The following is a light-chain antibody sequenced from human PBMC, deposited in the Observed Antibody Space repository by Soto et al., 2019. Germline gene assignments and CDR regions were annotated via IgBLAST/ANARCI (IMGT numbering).Light chain of an antibody. Sequence: DFVMTQAPDSLAVSVGERATINCKSSQSVLYNSNNKNHLGWFQQKPGHPPKLLIYGASFRPSGVPDRFSGSGSGTDFTLTISSLQAEDVAVYYCQQYYSIPFTFGQGTRLEIK. CDR3: QQYYSIPFT. CDR2: GAS. J-gene: IGKJ5*01. V-gene: IGKV4-1*01. CDR1: QSVLYNSNNKNH.